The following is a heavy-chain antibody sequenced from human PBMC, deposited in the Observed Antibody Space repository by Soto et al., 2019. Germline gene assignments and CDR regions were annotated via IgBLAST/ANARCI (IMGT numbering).Heavy chain of an antibody. Sequence: EVQLLESGGGLVQPGGSLRLSCVASGFTFSSHAMTWVRQAPGKGLEWVAVISGSDGVTHYTDSVKGRFTISRDNPKSTLYLQINSLRAEDMAIYYCSTQSEGVLDEPLDCWGPGTLVTVSS. CDR3: STQSEGVLDEPLDC. J-gene: IGHJ4*02. D-gene: IGHD2-8*01. CDR2: ISGSDGVT. V-gene: IGHV3-23*01. CDR1: GFTFSSHA.